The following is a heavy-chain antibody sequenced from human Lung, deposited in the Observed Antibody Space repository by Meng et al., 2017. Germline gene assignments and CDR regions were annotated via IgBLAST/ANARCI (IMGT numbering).Heavy chain of an antibody. CDR1: GYTLTSDG. CDR3: ATRGNPYLNC. J-gene: IGHJ4*02. CDR2: INTYNGKT. Sequence: QGQLVQAGAEVKKPGASGNVSGEASGYTLTSDGFSWRRQAPGQGLEWLGRINTYNGKTDYAQKFQGRITMTTDTFTSTAYMELRNLRSDDTAVYYCATRGNPYLNCWGQGTLVTVSS. V-gene: IGHV1-18*01.